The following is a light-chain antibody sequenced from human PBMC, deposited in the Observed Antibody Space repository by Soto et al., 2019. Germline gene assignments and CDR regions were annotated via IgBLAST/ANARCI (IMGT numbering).Light chain of an antibody. CDR3: TSYADRNNVV. J-gene: IGLJ2*01. Sequence: QSALTQPPSASGSPGHSVTISCTGTSSDVDSYNYVSWYQQHPGKAPKLIIYEVSKRPSGVPDRFSGSKSGNTASLTVSGLQAEDEADYYCTSYADRNNVVFGGGTKLTVL. V-gene: IGLV2-8*01. CDR2: EVS. CDR1: SSDVDSYNY.